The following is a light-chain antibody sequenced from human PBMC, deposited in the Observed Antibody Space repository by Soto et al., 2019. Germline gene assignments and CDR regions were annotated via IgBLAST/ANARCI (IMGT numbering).Light chain of an antibody. CDR1: QDVDTW. Sequence: DIQMTQSPSSLSASVGDTVTLTCRASQDVDTWLAWFQQRPGKAPKLLISQASTLASGVPSRCSGSGSGTVFTLTISSLQPDDFATYFCQQYHTYWWSFGPGSKVEIK. CDR3: QQYHTYWWS. CDR2: QAS. J-gene: IGKJ1*01. V-gene: IGKV1-5*03.